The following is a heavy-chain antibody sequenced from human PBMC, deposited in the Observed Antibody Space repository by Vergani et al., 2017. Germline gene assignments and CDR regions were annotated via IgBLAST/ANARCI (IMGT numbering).Heavy chain of an antibody. V-gene: IGHV1-69*01. CDR2: IIPIFGTA. D-gene: IGHD3-22*01. CDR3: ARGPHHRSGYPRAYNWFDP. J-gene: IGHJ5*02. CDR1: GGTFSSYA. Sequence: QVQLVQSGAEVKKPGSSVKVSCKASGGTFSSYAISWVRQAPGQGLEWMGGIIPIFGTANYAQKFQGRVTITADESTSTAYMELSSLRSEDTAVYYWARGPHHRSGYPRAYNWFDPWGQGTLVTVSS.